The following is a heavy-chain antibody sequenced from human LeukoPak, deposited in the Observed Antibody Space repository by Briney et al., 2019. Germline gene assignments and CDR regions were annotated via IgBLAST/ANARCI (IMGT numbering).Heavy chain of an antibody. D-gene: IGHD3-22*01. CDR1: GFTFTNYE. Sequence: GGSLRLSCVASGFTFTNYEMNWVRQAPGKGLAWISSISSSGNTIKYADSVKGRFTISRDNAKNSLYLQMNSLRAEDTAVYYCARDLYRIVVVPHYFDYWGQGTLVTVSS. CDR2: ISSSGNTI. J-gene: IGHJ4*02. V-gene: IGHV3-48*03. CDR3: ARDLYRIVVVPHYFDY.